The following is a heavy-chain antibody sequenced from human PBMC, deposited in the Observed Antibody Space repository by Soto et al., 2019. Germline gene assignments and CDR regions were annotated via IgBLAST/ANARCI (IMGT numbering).Heavy chain of an antibody. CDR3: ARDLVDYYGSNWFDP. CDR1: GGSISSGDYY. D-gene: IGHD3-10*01. V-gene: IGHV4-30-4*01. CDR2: IYYSGST. Sequence: SETLSLTCTVSGGSISSGDYYWSWIRQPPGKGLEWIGYIYYSGSTYYNPSLKSRVTISVDTSKNQFSLKLSSVTAADTAVYYCARDLVDYYGSNWFDPWGQGTLVTVSS. J-gene: IGHJ5*02.